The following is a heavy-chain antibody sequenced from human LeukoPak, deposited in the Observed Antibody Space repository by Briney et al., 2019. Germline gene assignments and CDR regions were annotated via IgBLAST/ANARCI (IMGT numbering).Heavy chain of an antibody. J-gene: IGHJ4*02. CDR2: IYYSGST. CDR3: ASVDTAMVTIDY. CDR1: GGSISSYY. Sequence: SETLSLTCTVSGGSISSYYWSWIRQPPGKGLEWIGYIYYSGSTNYNPSLKSRVTISVDTSKNQFSLKLGSVTAADTAVYYCASVDTAMVTIDYWGQGTLVTVSS. V-gene: IGHV4-59*08. D-gene: IGHD5-18*01.